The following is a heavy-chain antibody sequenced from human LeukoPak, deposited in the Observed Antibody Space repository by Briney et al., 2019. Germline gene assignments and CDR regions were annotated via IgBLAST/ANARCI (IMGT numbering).Heavy chain of an antibody. CDR3: ARDRLDRAAFDI. J-gene: IGHJ3*02. CDR2: ISYDGSNK. Sequence: GGALGLSCAASGFTFSSYAMHWGREAPGKGLEGVAVISYDGSNKYYADSVKGRFTISRDNSKNTLYLQMNSLRAEDTAVYYCARDRLDRAAFDIWGRGTMVTVSS. CDR1: GFTFSSYA. V-gene: IGHV3-30-3*01. D-gene: IGHD2-2*03.